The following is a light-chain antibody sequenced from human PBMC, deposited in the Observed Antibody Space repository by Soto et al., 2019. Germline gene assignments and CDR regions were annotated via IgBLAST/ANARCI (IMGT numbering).Light chain of an antibody. CDR1: SNNVGGYDD. J-gene: IGLJ1*01. CDR3: CSYAGTLPYV. V-gene: IGLV2-11*01. Sequence: QSVLTQPRSVSGSPGQSVTISCTGTSNNVGGYDDVSWYQQHPGKAPKFIIYDVSQRPSGVPDRFSGSKSGNTASLAISGLQAEDEADYYCCSYAGTLPYVFGTGTKVTVL. CDR2: DVS.